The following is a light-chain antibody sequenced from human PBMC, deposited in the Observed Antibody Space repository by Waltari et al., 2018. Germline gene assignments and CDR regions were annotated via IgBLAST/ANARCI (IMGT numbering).Light chain of an antibody. V-gene: IGKV1-39*01. Sequence: DIQMTQSPSSLSASVGDRVTITCRASENVNNYLNWYQQKPGKAPKLLIYKASTLQSGVPSRFSGSGSGTDYTFTIRSLQSEDVATYYCKNNYGTPTFGGGTKVEIK. CDR2: KAS. CDR3: KNNYGTPT. J-gene: IGKJ4*01. CDR1: ENVNNY.